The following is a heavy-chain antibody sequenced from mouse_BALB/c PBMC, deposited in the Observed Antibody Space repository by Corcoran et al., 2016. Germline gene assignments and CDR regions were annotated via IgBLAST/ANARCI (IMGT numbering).Heavy chain of an antibody. CDR2: INTHSGVP. CDR1: GYTFTTDG. J-gene: IGHJ3*01. D-gene: IGHD2-4*01. V-gene: IGHV9-4*02. CDR3: ARQRVYDYDVFAY. Sequence: QIQLVQSGPELKKPGETVRISCKASGYTFTTDGMQWVQKMPGKGLKWIGWINTHSGVPKYAEDFKGRFAFSLETSASTAYLQISNLKNEDTATYFCARQRVYDYDVFAYWGQGTLVTVSA.